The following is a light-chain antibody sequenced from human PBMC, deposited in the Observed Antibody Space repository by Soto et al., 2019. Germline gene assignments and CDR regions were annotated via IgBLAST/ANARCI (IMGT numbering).Light chain of an antibody. Sequence: VLTQPPSASGTPGQRITISCSGSSSNIGDNPVNWYQQLPGAAPKLLIYINDQRPSGVPDRFSGSKSGTSASLAISGLQPEDEAYYYCAAWDESLNALFGNATKVTV. CDR1: SSNIGDNP. CDR2: IND. J-gene: IGLJ1*01. CDR3: AAWDESLNAL. V-gene: IGLV1-44*01.